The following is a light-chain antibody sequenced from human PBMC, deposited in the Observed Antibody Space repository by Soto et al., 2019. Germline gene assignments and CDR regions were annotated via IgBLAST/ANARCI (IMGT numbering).Light chain of an antibody. CDR1: QNVGNN. V-gene: IGKV3-15*01. J-gene: IGKJ2*01. CDR2: GAS. Sequence: EIVMTQSPATLSVSPGERATLSYRASQNVGNNLAWYQQKPGQAPRLLIYGASTRATGIPARFSGSGSGTDFTLTISSLQSEDFAVYYCQHYNNWPPYTFGQGTKVEIK. CDR3: QHYNNWPPYT.